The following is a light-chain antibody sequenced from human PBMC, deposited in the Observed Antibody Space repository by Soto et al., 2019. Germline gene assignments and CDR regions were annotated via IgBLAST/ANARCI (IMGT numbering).Light chain of an antibody. CDR1: SSNIGSNT. Sequence: QSVLTQPPSASGTPGQIVAISCSGSSSNIGSNTVTLYQQLPGTAPKLLIYSTSQRSSGVPGRFSGSRSGASASLSISGLQSEDEADYYCAAWDDRLDVYVFGTGTKVTV. V-gene: IGLV1-44*01. CDR2: STS. J-gene: IGLJ1*01. CDR3: AAWDDRLDVYV.